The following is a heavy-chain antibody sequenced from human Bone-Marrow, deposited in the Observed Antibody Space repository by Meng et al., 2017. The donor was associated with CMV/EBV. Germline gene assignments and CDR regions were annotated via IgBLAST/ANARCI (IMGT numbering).Heavy chain of an antibody. CDR3: ARDILEHNAFDM. CDR2: ISYIGST. D-gene: IGHD1/OR15-1a*01. CDR1: GGSVSSGLYY. J-gene: IGHJ3*02. V-gene: IGHV4-61*01. Sequence: SETLSLTCTVSGGSVSSGLYYWTWLRQPPGKGLEWIGYISYIGSTNYNPSLKSRVTISVDTSKNQFSLKPSSVTAADTAVYYCARDILEHNAFDMWGQGTMVTVSS.